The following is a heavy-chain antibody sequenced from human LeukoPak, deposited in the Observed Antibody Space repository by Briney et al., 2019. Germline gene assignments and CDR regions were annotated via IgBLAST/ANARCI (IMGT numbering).Heavy chain of an antibody. CDR2: ISGSGGST. V-gene: IGHV3-23*01. CDR3: AKEGEQQLVGNWFDP. CDR1: GFTFSSYA. Sequence: GGSLRLSCAASGFTFSSYAMSWVRQAPGRGLEWVSAISGSGGSTYYADSVKGRFTISRDNSKNTLYLQMNSLRAEDTAVYYCAKEGEQQLVGNWFDPWGQGTLVTVSS. D-gene: IGHD6-13*01. J-gene: IGHJ5*02.